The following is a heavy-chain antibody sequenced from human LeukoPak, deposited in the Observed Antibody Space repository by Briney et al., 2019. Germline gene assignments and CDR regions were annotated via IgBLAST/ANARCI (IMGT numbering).Heavy chain of an antibody. V-gene: IGHV3-74*01. J-gene: IGHJ4*02. Sequence: GGSLRLSCAASGFIFSNYWMHWVRQAPGKGLVWVSRIKTDGSTITYADSVKGRFTISRDNSKNTLYLQMNSLRAEDTAVYYCARSGEAGTFDYWGQGTLVTVSS. CDR3: ARSGEAGTFDY. CDR2: IKTDGSTI. D-gene: IGHD6-13*01. CDR1: GFIFSNYW.